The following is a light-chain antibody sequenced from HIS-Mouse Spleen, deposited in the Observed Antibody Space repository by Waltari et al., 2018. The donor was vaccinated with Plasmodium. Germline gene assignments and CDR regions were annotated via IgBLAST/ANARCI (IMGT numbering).Light chain of an antibody. V-gene: IGKV1-33*01. CDR2: DAS. J-gene: IGKJ3*01. CDR1: QDISNY. Sequence: DIQMTQSPSSLSASVGDRVTITCQASQDISNYLNWYQQKPGKAPELLIDDASNLETGVPSRFSGSGSGTDFTFTISSLQPEDIATYYCQQYDNLPPLFTFGPGTKVDIK. CDR3: QQYDNLPPLFT.